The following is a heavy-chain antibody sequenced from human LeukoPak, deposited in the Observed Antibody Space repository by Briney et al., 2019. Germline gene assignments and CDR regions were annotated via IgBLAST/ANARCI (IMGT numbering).Heavy chain of an antibody. V-gene: IGHV4-59*01. CDR2: IYYNGNT. D-gene: IGHD1-26*01. J-gene: IGHJ6*02. Sequence: SDTLSLTCSVSDVSINSYYWNWIRRPPGKGLEWIGYIYYNGNTNYSPSLKSRVTMSVDTSKNLFSLKVSSVIAADTAVYYCARGRSNYYGMDVWGQGTTVTVSS. CDR1: DVSINSYY. CDR3: ARGRSNYYGMDV.